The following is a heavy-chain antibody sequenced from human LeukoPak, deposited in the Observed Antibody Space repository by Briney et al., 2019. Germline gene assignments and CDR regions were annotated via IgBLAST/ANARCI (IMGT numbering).Heavy chain of an antibody. J-gene: IGHJ4*02. V-gene: IGHV3-53*01. Sequence: GGSLRLSCAASGFTFSSYSMNWVRQAPGKGLEWVSISGGSTYYADSVKGRFTISRDNSKNTLYLQMNSLRAEDTAVYYCARTYYDILTGYYSSFDYWGQGTLVTVSS. CDR1: GFTFSSYS. D-gene: IGHD3-9*01. CDR3: ARTYYDILTGYYSSFDY. CDR2: SGGST.